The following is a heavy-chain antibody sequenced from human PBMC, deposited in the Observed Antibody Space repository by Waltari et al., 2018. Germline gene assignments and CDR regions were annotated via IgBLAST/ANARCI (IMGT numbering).Heavy chain of an antibody. CDR1: GGPFSSYA. J-gene: IGHJ4*02. Sequence: QVQLVQSGAEVKKPGSSVKVSCKASGGPFSSYAIRWVRPSPGQGLEWMGGIIPIFGTANYAQKFQGRVTITADKSTSTAYMELSSLRSEDTAVYYCARGGYSGYDLGGYYFDYWGQGTLVTVSS. D-gene: IGHD5-12*01. CDR2: IIPIFGTA. V-gene: IGHV1-69*14. CDR3: ARGGYSGYDLGGYYFDY.